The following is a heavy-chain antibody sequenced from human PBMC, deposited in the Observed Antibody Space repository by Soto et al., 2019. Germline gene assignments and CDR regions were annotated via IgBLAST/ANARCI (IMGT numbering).Heavy chain of an antibody. CDR1: GYTFTSYG. Sequence: ASVKVSCKASGYTFTSYGISWVRQAPGQGLEWMGWISAYNGSTSYAQKFQGRVTMTRDTSTSTVYMGLSSLRSEDTAVYYCARGVWSYGDFDYWGQGTLVTVSS. CDR3: ARGVWSYGDFDY. D-gene: IGHD5-18*01. V-gene: IGHV1-18*01. CDR2: ISAYNGST. J-gene: IGHJ4*02.